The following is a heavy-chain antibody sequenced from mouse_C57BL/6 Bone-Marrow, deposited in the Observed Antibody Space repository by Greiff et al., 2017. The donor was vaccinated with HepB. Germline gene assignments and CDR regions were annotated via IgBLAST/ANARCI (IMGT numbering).Heavy chain of an antibody. J-gene: IGHJ2*01. CDR1: GYTFTSYT. D-gene: IGHD2-4*01. CDR2: INPSSGYT. Sequence: QVQLQQSGAELARPGASVKMSCKASGYTFTSYTMHWVKQRPGQGLEWIGYINPSSGYTKYNQKFKDKATLTADKSSSSAYMQLSSLTSEDSAVYSCSFSDYDYFDYWGQGTTLTVSS. CDR3: SFSDYDYFDY. V-gene: IGHV1-4*01.